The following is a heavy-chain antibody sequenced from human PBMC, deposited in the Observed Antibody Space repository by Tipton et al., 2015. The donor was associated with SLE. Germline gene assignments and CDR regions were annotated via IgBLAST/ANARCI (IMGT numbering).Heavy chain of an antibody. J-gene: IGHJ4*02. CDR2: IYYSGST. D-gene: IGHD3-10*01. Sequence: TLSLTCTVSGGSISSYYWSWIRQPPGKGLEWIGYIYYSGSTNYNPSPKSRVTISVDTSRNQFSLMLSSVTAADTAVYYCARHAGLGNYYGALDSWGQGTLVTVSS. CDR3: ARHAGLGNYYGALDS. CDR1: GGSISSYY. V-gene: IGHV4-59*08.